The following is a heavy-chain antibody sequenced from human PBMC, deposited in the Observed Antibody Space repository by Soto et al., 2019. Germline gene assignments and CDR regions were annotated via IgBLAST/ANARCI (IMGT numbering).Heavy chain of an antibody. CDR3: ARRARPDFYYMDV. Sequence: EVQLAESGGGLAQPGGSLRLSCAASGFTLSGYAMDWVRQAPGKGLEYVSGISSDGVGTYYANSVQGRFTISRDNSKNTVYLQMGSLRPEDMAVYYCARRARPDFYYMDVWGKGTTVTVS. CDR1: GFTLSGYA. CDR2: ISSDGVGT. J-gene: IGHJ6*03. D-gene: IGHD6-6*01. V-gene: IGHV3-64*01.